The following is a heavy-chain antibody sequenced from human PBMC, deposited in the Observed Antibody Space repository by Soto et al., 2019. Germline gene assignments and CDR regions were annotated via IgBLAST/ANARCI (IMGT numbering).Heavy chain of an antibody. Sequence: QVQLVESGGGVVQPGRSLRLSCAASGFTFSSYGMHWVRQAPGKGLEWVAVISYDGSNKYYADSVKGRFTISRDNSKNTLYRKMNSLRAEDTAVYYCATRWRVAATRECDYWGQGTLVTVSS. CDR3: ATRWRVAATRECDY. V-gene: IGHV3-30*03. J-gene: IGHJ4*02. CDR2: ISYDGSNK. D-gene: IGHD2-15*01. CDR1: GFTFSSYG.